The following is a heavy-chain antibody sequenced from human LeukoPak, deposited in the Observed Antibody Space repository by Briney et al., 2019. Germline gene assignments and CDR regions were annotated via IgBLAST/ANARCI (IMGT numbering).Heavy chain of an antibody. CDR3: ARATVRLANWFDP. Sequence: PSETLSLTCTVSGGSINTPNYYWGWIRQTPGKGLEWIGNIFYSGGTYYSPSLTSRVTISLDTSRNQFSLKLSSVTAADTAVYYCARATVRLANWFDPWGQGTLVTVSS. CDR2: IFYSGGT. V-gene: IGHV4-39*07. CDR1: GGSINTPNYY. D-gene: IGHD3-16*01. J-gene: IGHJ5*02.